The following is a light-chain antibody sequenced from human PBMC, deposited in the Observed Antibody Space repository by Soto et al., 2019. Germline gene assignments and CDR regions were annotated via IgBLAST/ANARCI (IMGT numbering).Light chain of an antibody. CDR2: DAS. J-gene: IGKJ5*01. V-gene: IGKV3-11*01. Sequence: DIVLTQSPATLSLSPGERATLSCRASQSVNSYVAWYQQKPCQAPMLLIYDASHRATGIPARFSGSGSGTDFTLTISGLDTEDFVVYYCQQRSSPITVGQGTRLEI. CDR3: QQRSSPIT. CDR1: QSVNSY.